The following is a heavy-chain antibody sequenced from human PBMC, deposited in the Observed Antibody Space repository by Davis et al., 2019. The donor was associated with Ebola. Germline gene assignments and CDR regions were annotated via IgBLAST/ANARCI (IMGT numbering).Heavy chain of an antibody. V-gene: IGHV3-23*01. CDR2: LGTSADT. D-gene: IGHD2-21*01. J-gene: IGHJ6*02. CDR3: VRDCGALCSYYYAMDV. CDR1: GFIFSSYV. Sequence: GGSLRLSCAASGFIFSSYVMSWVRQAPGKGLEWVSTLGTSADTYYAESVKGRFTISRDNAKSTLYLQMNSLRAEDTAVYYCVRDCGALCSYYYAMDVWGQGATVTVSS.